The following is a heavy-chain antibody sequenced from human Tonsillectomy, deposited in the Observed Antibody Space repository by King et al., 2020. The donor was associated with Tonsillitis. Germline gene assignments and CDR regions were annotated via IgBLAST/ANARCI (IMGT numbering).Heavy chain of an antibody. CDR2: IYTSGST. J-gene: IGHJ5*02. CDR3: ARGGDLSTGGSLFDP. D-gene: IGHD3-9*01. V-gene: IGHV4-61*02. CDR1: GASISSGSYY. Sequence: VQLQQSGPGLVKPSQTLSLTCSVSGASISSGSYYWSWLRQPAGKGLEWIGRIYTSGSTDYNPSLESRVTMSTDTSRNQFSLKLSSVTAADTAVYYCARGGDLSTGGSLFDPWGQGTLVTVSS.